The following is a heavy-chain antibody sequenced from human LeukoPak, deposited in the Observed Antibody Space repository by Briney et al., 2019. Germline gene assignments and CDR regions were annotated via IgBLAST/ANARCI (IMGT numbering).Heavy chain of an antibody. CDR3: ARLRSSTFDY. CDR2: IDPRDSYT. V-gene: IGHV5-10-1*01. Sequence: PGESLRISCKDSGYSFTSYWISWVRQMPGKGLEWMGRIDPRDSYTNYSPSFQGHVTISADKSISTAYLQWSSLKASATAMYYCARLRSSTFDYWGQGTLVTVSS. J-gene: IGHJ4*02. CDR1: GYSFTSYW. D-gene: IGHD3-10*01.